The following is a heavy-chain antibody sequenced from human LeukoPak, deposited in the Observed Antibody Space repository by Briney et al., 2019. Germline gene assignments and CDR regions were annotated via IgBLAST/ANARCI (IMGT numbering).Heavy chain of an antibody. J-gene: IGHJ4*02. CDR3: ARSILRYYYNASGYYPYYFDY. CDR1: GAPFSSGSYY. V-gene: IGHV4-39*07. D-gene: IGHD3-22*01. Sequence: QPSETLSLICTVSGAPFSSGSYYSAWIRQPPGKGLQWIGSISYRGNNYHNPSVKSRVIMSVDTSKKQFSLALRSVTAADTAVYYCARSILRYYYNASGYYPYYFDYWGQGMLVTVSS. CDR2: ISYRGNN.